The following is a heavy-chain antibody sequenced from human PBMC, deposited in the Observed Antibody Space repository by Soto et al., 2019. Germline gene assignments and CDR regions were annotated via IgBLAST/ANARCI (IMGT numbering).Heavy chain of an antibody. Sequence: QITLKESGPTLVKPTQTLTLTCTFSGFSLSTSGVGVGWIRQPPGKALEWLALIYWDDDKRYSPSLKSRLTITTDTXXNXVXHTMTNMDPVDTATYYCAHRRVRYFDGLPPDPAFDSWGQGTLVTVSS. J-gene: IGHJ4*02. V-gene: IGHV2-5*02. CDR3: AHRRVRYFDGLPPDPAFDS. CDR1: GFSLSTSGVG. D-gene: IGHD3-9*01. CDR2: IYWDDDK.